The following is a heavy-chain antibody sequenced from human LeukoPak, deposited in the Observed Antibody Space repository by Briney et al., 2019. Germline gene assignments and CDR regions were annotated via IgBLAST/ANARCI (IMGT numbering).Heavy chain of an antibody. CDR3: ATENTYCYGSGSHGDY. D-gene: IGHD3-10*01. V-gene: IGHV1-8*01. CDR2: MNPNSGNT. J-gene: IGHJ4*02. CDR1: GYTFTSYD. Sequence: ASVKVSCKASGYTFTSYDINWVRQATGQGLEWMGWMNPNSGNTGYAQKFQGRVTMTRNTSISTAYMELSSLRSEDTAVYYCATENTYCYGSGSHGDYWGQGTLVTVSS.